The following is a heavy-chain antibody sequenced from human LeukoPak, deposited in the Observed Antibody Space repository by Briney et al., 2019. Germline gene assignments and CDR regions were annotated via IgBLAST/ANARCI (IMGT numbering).Heavy chain of an antibody. J-gene: IGHJ4*02. D-gene: IGHD3-10*01. Sequence: GASVKVSCKASGFTFSGYYMHWVRQAHGQGLEWMAWISPNSGGTNYVQKFQGRVTVTRDTSISTDYMEISGLTSDDTALYYCAREPSGSGGYDYWGQGTLVTVSS. CDR2: ISPNSGGT. V-gene: IGHV1-2*02. CDR3: AREPSGSGGYDY. CDR1: GFTFSGYY.